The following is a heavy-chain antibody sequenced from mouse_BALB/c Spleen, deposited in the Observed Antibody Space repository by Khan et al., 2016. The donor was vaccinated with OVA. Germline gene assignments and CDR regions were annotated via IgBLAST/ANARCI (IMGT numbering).Heavy chain of an antibody. CDR3: ARDYWFAY. Sequence: EVKLVESGGGLVRPGGSLKPSCAASGFTFSNPAMSWVRQSPEKRLGWVASISSGDSTYYLDSVKGRFTISRDNARNILYLQMSSLRSEDTAIYFCARDYWFAYWGQGTLVTVSA. V-gene: IGHV5-6-5*01. CDR2: ISSGDST. CDR1: GFTFSNPA. J-gene: IGHJ3*01.